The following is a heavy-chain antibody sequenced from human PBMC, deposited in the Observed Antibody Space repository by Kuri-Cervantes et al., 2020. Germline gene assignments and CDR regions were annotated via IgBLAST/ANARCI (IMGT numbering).Heavy chain of an antibody. V-gene: IGHV3-7*01. CDR3: ARAVRYFDWHYYYYYMDV. D-gene: IGHD3-9*01. Sequence: GESLKISCAASGFNFNSYSMNWVRQAPGKGLEWVANIKQDGSEKYYVDSVKGRFTISRDNAKNSLYLQMNSLRAEDTAVYYCARAVRYFDWHYYYYYMDVWGKGTTVTSP. CDR2: IKQDGSEK. CDR1: GFNFNSYS. J-gene: IGHJ6*03.